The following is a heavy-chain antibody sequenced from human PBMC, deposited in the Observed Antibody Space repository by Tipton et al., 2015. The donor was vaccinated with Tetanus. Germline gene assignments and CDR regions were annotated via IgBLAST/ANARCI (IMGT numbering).Heavy chain of an antibody. Sequence: TLSLTCNVSGVSVTTYHWSWIRQPPGKGLEWIAFIHHSGLAFSKPSLKSRVSISIDTSQNQFSLRLTSVTAADTAVYYCARDSYYSSRWPFADYWGQGTLVTVSS. V-gene: IGHV4-59*02. CDR2: IHHSGLA. J-gene: IGHJ4*02. D-gene: IGHD3-22*01. CDR1: GVSVTTYH. CDR3: ARDSYYSSRWPFADY.